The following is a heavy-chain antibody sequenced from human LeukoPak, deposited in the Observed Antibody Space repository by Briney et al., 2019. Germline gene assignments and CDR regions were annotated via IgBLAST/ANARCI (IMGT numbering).Heavy chain of an antibody. CDR3: ARTSLKTYYYDSRGYYP. D-gene: IGHD3-22*01. CDR1: GFTFSSYS. J-gene: IGHJ5*02. Sequence: GGSLRLSCAASGFTFSSYSMNWVRQAPGKGLEWVSYISSSSSTIYYADSVKGRFTISRDNAKNSLYLQMNSLRAEDTAVYYCARTSLKTYYYDSRGYYPWGQGTLVTVSS. V-gene: IGHV3-48*01. CDR2: ISSSSSTI.